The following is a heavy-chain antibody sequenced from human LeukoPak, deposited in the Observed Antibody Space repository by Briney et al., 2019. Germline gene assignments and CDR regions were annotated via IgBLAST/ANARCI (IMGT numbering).Heavy chain of an antibody. CDR1: GFTFSSYS. J-gene: IGHJ4*02. Sequence: GGSLRLSCAASGFTFSSYSMNWVRQAPGKGLEWVSSISSSSSYIYYADSVKGRFTISRDNAKNSMYLQMNSLRAEDTAVYYCTRDPGRCTSTSCYPDYWGQGTLVTVSS. D-gene: IGHD2-2*01. CDR2: ISSSSSYI. CDR3: TRDPGRCTSTSCYPDY. V-gene: IGHV3-21*01.